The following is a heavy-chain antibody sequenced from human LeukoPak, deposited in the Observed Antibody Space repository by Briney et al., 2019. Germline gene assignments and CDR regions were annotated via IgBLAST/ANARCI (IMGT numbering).Heavy chain of an antibody. V-gene: IGHV3-23*01. CDR1: GFTFSSYA. Sequence: PGGPLRLSCAASGFTFSSYAMSWVRQAPGKGLEWVSAISGSAGSTYYADSVKGRFTISSDNSKNTLSLQMNSLRVEDTAVYYCAKGKSGYSGHTIFSYWGQGTLVTVSS. CDR2: ISGSAGST. CDR3: AKGKSGYSGHTIFSY. D-gene: IGHD5-12*01. J-gene: IGHJ4*02.